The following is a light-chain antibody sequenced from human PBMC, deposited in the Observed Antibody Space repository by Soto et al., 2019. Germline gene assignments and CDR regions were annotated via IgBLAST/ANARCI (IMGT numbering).Light chain of an antibody. Sequence: QSVLTQPASVSGSPGQSITISCTGTSSDVGGYNYVSWYQHHPGKAPKLMIYEVSNRPSGVSNRFSGSKSGNTASLTISGLQADDEADYYRSSYTSSTTPYVFGTGTKVTVL. CDR1: SSDVGGYNY. J-gene: IGLJ1*01. CDR3: SSYTSSTTPYV. CDR2: EVS. V-gene: IGLV2-14*01.